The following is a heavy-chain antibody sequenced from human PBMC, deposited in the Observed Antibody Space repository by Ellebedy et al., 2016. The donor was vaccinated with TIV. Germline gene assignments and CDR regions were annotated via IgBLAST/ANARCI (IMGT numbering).Heavy chain of an antibody. V-gene: IGHV3-30*03. D-gene: IGHD1-26*01. CDR1: GFIFSSYG. CDR2: ISYEVHNT. Sequence: GESLKISXAASGFIFSSYGFVWVRQAQGKGLEWVAAISYEVHNTDYADSVKGRFTISRDNSKSVVYLEMNNLTTEDTATYYCEREFLGHAPASTDYWGQGTRVTVSS. J-gene: IGHJ4*02. CDR3: EREFLGHAPASTDY.